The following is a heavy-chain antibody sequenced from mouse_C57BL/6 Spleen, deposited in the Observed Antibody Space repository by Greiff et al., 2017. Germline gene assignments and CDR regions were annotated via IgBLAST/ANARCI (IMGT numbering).Heavy chain of an antibody. CDR2: ISYDGSN. V-gene: IGHV3-6*01. CDR1: GYSITSGYY. CDR3: ARESNQGAMDY. D-gene: IGHD2-5*01. J-gene: IGHJ4*01. Sequence: EVQLQESGPGLVKPSQSLSLTCSVTGYSITSGYYWNWIRQFPGNKLEWMGYISYDGSNNYNPSLKNRISITRDTSKNQFFLKLNSVTTEDTATYYCARESNQGAMDYWGQGTSVTVSS.